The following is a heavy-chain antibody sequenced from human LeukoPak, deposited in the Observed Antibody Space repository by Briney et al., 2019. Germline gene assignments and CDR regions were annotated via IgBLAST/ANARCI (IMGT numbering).Heavy chain of an antibody. Sequence: SETLSLTCAVYGGSFSGYYWNWIRRAPGKGLEWIGEVDHGGRTNYNPSLKSRVTISVDTSKNQFSLNLTSMTAADTAIYYCARGGLRGPGAYWGQGTLVTASS. J-gene: IGHJ4*02. D-gene: IGHD3-10*01. V-gene: IGHV4-34*01. CDR3: ARGGLRGPGAY. CDR2: VDHGGRT. CDR1: GGSFSGYY.